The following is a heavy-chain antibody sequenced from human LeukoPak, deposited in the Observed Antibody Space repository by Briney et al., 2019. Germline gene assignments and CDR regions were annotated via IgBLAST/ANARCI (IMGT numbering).Heavy chain of an antibody. J-gene: IGHJ6*03. Sequence: GGSLRLSCAASGFTFSSYGMHWVRQAPGKGLEWVAFIRYDGSNKYYADSVKGRFTISRDNSKNTLYLQMNSLRAEDTAVYYFVKDGGCSSTSCYGYYYYYYMDVWGKGTTVTVSS. D-gene: IGHD2-2*01. CDR3: VKDGGCSSTSCYGYYYYYYMDV. V-gene: IGHV3-30*02. CDR1: GFTFSSYG. CDR2: IRYDGSNK.